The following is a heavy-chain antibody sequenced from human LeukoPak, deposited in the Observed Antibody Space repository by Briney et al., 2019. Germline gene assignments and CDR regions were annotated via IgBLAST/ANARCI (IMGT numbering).Heavy chain of an antibody. CDR2: IKPDGSES. V-gene: IGHV3-7*01. Sequence: GGSLRLSCAASGPTFTSNWMSWVRQAPGKGLEWVANIKPDGSESHYVDSVKGRFAISRDNARNSLYLQMNSLRVEDTAVYYCASNYFEYWGQGTLVTVSS. CDR3: ASNYFEY. CDR1: GPTFTSNW. J-gene: IGHJ4*02.